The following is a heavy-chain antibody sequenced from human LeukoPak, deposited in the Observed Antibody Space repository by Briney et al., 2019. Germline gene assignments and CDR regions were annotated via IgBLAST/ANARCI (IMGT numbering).Heavy chain of an antibody. D-gene: IGHD6-19*01. V-gene: IGHV3-23*01. Sequence: ESGGSLRLSCAASGFTFSSYAMTWVRQAPGKGLEWVSAISGSGGSTYYADSVKGRFTISRDNSKNTLYLQMNSLRAEDTAVYYCAKVGQWLSYYFDYWGQGTLVTVSS. J-gene: IGHJ4*02. CDR2: ISGSGGST. CDR3: AKVGQWLSYYFDY. CDR1: GFTFSSYA.